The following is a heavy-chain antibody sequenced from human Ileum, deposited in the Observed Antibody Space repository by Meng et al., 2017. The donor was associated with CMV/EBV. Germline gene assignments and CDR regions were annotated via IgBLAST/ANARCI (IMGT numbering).Heavy chain of an antibody. CDR2: LSSGGST. D-gene: IGHD3-22*01. CDR3: ASGKGSYGYYRLLYYYYGMDV. V-gene: IGHV3-66*01. J-gene: IGHJ6*02. Sequence: GGLRLSCAASGFTVSDNYMTWVRQAPGKGLECVSVLSSGGSTYYPDSVKGRFTISRDNSKNTLYLQMDSLRAEDTAVYYCASGKGSYGYYRLLYYYYGMDVWGQGTTVTVSS. CDR1: GFTVSDNY.